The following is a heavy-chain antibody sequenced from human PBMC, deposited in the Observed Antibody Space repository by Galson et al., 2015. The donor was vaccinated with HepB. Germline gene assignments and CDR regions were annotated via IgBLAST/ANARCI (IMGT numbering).Heavy chain of an antibody. CDR1: GYAFTSYG. CDR3: ARVGGPIVVVPAAMGSAFDI. D-gene: IGHD2-2*01. CDR2: ISAYNGNT. Sequence: SVKVSCKASGYAFTSYGISWVRQAPGQGLEWMGWISAYNGNTNYAQKLQGRVTMTTDTSTSTAYMELRSLRSDDTAVYYCARVGGPIVVVPAAMGSAFDIWGQGTMVTVSS. J-gene: IGHJ3*02. V-gene: IGHV1-18*01.